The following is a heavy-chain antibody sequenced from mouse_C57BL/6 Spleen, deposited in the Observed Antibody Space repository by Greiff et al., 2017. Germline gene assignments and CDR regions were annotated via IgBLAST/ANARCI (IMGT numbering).Heavy chain of an antibody. Sequence: EVQLVESGGGLVQPKGSLKLSCAASGFTFNTYAMHWVRQAPGKGLEWVARIRSKSSNYATYYADSVKDRFTISRDDSQSMLYLQMNNLKTEDTAMYYCVREPLYSNYDYAMDYWGQGTSVTVSS. D-gene: IGHD2-5*01. J-gene: IGHJ4*01. CDR1: GFTFNTYA. V-gene: IGHV10-3*01. CDR2: IRSKSSNYAT. CDR3: VREPLYSNYDYAMDY.